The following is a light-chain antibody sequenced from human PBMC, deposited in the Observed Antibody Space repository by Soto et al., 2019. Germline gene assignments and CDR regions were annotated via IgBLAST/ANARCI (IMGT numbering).Light chain of an antibody. V-gene: IGLV2-23*01. Sequence: SALTQPASVSGSPGQSITISCTGTSTDVGSSNLVSWYQQHPGKAPKLIIFEAINRPSGISDRFSGSKSGNTASLTISGLQAEDEASYYCCSYASGGTYVFGTGTKLTVL. CDR3: CSYASGGTYV. CDR2: EAI. CDR1: STDVGSSNL. J-gene: IGLJ1*01.